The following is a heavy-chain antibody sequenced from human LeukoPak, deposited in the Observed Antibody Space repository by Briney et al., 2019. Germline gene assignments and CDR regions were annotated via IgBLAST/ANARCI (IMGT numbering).Heavy chain of an antibody. J-gene: IGHJ6*04. CDR3: ARGPTMKMDV. CDR1: GFTLSSYS. V-gene: IGHV3-21*01. CDR2: INSRSSYV. D-gene: IGHD3-22*01. Sequence: GGSLRLSCVASGFTLSSYSMNWVRQAPGKGLEWVSSINSRSSYVYYADSVKGRFTISRDNAKNSLYLQMNSLRAEDTAVYYCARGPTMKMDVWGKGTTVTVSS.